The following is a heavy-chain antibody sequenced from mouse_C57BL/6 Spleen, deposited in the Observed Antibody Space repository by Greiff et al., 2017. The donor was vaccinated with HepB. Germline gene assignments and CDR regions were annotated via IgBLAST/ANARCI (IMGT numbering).Heavy chain of an antibody. V-gene: IGHV1-64*01. J-gene: IGHJ4*01. CDR3: ADDGYWDYAMDY. CDR1: GYTFTSYW. Sequence: QVQLQQPGAELVKPGASVKLSCKASGYTFTSYWMHWVKQRPGQGLEWIGMIHPNSGSTNYNEKFKSKATLTVDKSSSTAYMQLSSLTSEDSAVYYCADDGYWDYAMDYWGQGTSVTVSS. D-gene: IGHD2-3*01. CDR2: IHPNSGST.